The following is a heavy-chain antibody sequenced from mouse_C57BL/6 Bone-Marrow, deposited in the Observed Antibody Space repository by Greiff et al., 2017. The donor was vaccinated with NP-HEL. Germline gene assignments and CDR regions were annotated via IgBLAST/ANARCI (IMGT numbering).Heavy chain of an antibody. V-gene: IGHV1-18*01. Sequence: EVQLQQSGPELVKPGASVKIPCKASGYTFTDYNMDWVKQSHGKSLEWIGDINPNNGGTIYNQKFKGKATLTVDKSSSTAYMELRSLTSADTAVYYCARGLLRYWYFDVWGTGTTVTVSS. D-gene: IGHD1-1*01. CDR2: INPNNGGT. CDR1: GYTFTDYN. CDR3: ARGLLRYWYFDV. J-gene: IGHJ1*03.